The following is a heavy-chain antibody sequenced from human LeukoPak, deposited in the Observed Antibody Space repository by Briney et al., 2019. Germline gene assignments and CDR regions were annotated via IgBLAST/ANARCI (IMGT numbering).Heavy chain of an antibody. D-gene: IGHD5-24*01. Sequence: GSLRLSCAASGFTFSSCAMSWVRQPPGKGLEWIGEINHSGSTNYNPSLKSRVTISVDTSKNQFSLKLSSVTAADTAVYYCARGVRWLQFVYWGQGTLVTVSS. CDR2: INHSGST. J-gene: IGHJ4*02. V-gene: IGHV4-34*01. CDR1: GFTFSSCA. CDR3: ARGVRWLQFVY.